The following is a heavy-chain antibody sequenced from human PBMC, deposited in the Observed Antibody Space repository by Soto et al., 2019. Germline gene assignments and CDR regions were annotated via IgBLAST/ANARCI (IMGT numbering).Heavy chain of an antibody. J-gene: IGHJ1*01. CDR3: ARASAVAGSAVGYFQH. D-gene: IGHD6-19*01. CDR2: ISSSGSTI. V-gene: IGHV3-11*01. Sequence: LRLSCAASGFTFSDYYMSWIRQAPGKGLEWVSYISSSGSTIYYADSVKGRFTISRDNAKNSLYLKMNSLRAEDTAVYYCARASAVAGSAVGYFQHWGQGTLVTVSS. CDR1: GFTFSDYY.